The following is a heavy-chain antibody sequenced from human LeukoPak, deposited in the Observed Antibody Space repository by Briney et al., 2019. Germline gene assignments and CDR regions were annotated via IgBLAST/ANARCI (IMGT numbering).Heavy chain of an antibody. V-gene: IGHV3-21*01. J-gene: IGHJ4*02. CDR1: GDTFSSYS. Sequence: PGGSPRLSRAPSGDTFSSYSINWVRQAPGKGLEWVSSISVRSNYTYYTDTVRGRFPISRDDARDSLCLQRNSVRAEDTAVYYCVRLRRNSDTSGFYYYFDFWGQGTLVTVSS. CDR2: ISVRSNYT. CDR3: VRLRRNSDTSGFYYYFDF. D-gene: IGHD3-22*01.